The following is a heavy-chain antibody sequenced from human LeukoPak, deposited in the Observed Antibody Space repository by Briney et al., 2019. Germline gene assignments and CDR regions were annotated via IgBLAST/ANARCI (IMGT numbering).Heavy chain of an antibody. CDR2: IYTSGST. J-gene: IGHJ4*02. V-gene: IGHV4-4*07. D-gene: IGHD6-19*01. CDR3: ARAGYSSGWYDYFDY. Sequence: SETLSLTCTVSGGSISSYYWSWIRQPAGKGLEWIGRIYTSGSTNCNPSLKSRVTMSVDTSKNQFSLKLSSVTAADTAVYYCARAGYSSGWYDYFDYWGQGTLVTVSA. CDR1: GGSISSYY.